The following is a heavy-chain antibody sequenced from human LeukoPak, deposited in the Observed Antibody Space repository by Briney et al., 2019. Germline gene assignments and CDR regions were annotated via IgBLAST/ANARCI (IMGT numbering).Heavy chain of an antibody. CDR2: INHSGST. V-gene: IGHV4-34*01. J-gene: IGHJ4*02. D-gene: IGHD3-10*01. CDR3: ARVTPYYYGSGSYSFPLDY. CDR1: GGSFSGYY. Sequence: KSSETLSLTCAVYGGSFSGYYWSWIRQPPGKGLEWIGEINHSGSTNYNPSLKSRVTISVDTSKNQFSLKLSSVTAADTAVYYCARVTPYYYGSGSYSFPLDYWGQGTLVTVSS.